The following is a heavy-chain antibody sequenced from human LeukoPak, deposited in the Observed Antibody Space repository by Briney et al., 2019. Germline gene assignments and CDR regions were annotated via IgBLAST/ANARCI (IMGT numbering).Heavy chain of an antibody. CDR1: GFTFTAYH. CDR3: ARAPTPGSSGYYYYAFDI. V-gene: IGHV1-2*02. Sequence: ASVKVSCKASGFTFTAYHMHWVRQAPGQGLEWMGWINPNSGGTNYAQKFQGRVTMTRDTSISTAYMELSGLRSDDTAVYYCARAPTPGSSGYYYYAFDIWGQGTMVTVSS. CDR2: INPNSGGT. J-gene: IGHJ3*02. D-gene: IGHD3-22*01.